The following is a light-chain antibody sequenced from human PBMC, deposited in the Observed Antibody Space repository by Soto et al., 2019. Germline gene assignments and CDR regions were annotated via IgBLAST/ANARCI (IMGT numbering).Light chain of an antibody. CDR3: SSYTSTSTQV. CDR2: AVS. Sequence: QSVLTQPASVSGSPGQSITISCTGTSSDVGGYNYVSWYQQHPGKAPKLMIYAVSNRPSGVSIRFSGSKSGNTASLTISGLQAEDEADYYCSSYTSTSTQVFGTGTKVTVL. CDR1: SSDVGGYNY. V-gene: IGLV2-14*01. J-gene: IGLJ1*01.